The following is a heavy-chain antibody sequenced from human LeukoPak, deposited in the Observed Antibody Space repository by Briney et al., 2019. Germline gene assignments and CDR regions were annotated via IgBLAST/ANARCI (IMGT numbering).Heavy chain of an antibody. CDR1: GFTFSNYW. V-gene: IGHV3-7*03. D-gene: IGHD3-3*01. J-gene: IGHJ4*02. CDR2: IKEDGSDK. Sequence: GGSLRLSCAASGFTFSNYWMSWVRQTPGKGLEWVANIKEDGSDKYYVDSLKGRFTISRDNAKNSLYLQMNSLRAEDTTVYYCAKDRTRQACWGQGTLVTVSS. CDR3: AKDRTRQAC.